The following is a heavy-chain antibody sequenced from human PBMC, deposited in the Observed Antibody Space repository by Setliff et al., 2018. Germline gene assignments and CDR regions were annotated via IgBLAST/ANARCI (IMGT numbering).Heavy chain of an antibody. J-gene: IGHJ4*02. Sequence: ASVKVSCKASGYIFTGYYMHWVRQAPGQGLEWMGWINPNSGGTNYAQKFQGRVTITADKSTSTAYMELSSLRSEDTAVYYCARELPRTIFGVVIDYWGQGTLVTVSS. V-gene: IGHV1-2*02. D-gene: IGHD3-3*01. CDR1: GYIFTGYY. CDR3: ARELPRTIFGVVIDY. CDR2: INPNSGGT.